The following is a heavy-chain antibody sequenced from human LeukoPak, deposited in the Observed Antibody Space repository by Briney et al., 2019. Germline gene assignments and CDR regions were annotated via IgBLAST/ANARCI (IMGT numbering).Heavy chain of an antibody. CDR1: GYTFIIYG. CDR3: ARNCSGGSCSDY. Sequence: ASVTLSFTSSGYTFIIYGISWVRQARGQGREWMGWISTYNDNTNYAQKVQGRVTMTTDTSTSTAYMELRSLRSDDTAVYYCARNCSGGSCSDYWGEGTLVTVSS. D-gene: IGHD2-15*01. CDR2: ISTYNDNT. J-gene: IGHJ4*02. V-gene: IGHV1-18*01.